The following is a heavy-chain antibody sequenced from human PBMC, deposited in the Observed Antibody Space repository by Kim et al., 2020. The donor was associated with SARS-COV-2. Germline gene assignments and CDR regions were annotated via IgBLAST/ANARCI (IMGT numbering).Heavy chain of an antibody. J-gene: IGHJ6*02. V-gene: IGHV3-23*01. D-gene: IGHD2-2*01. CDR3: AKDLGCSSTSCYDAPYGMDV. Sequence: RFTISRDNSKNTLYLQMNSLRAEDTAVYYCAKDLGCSSTSCYDAPYGMDVWGQGTTVTVSS.